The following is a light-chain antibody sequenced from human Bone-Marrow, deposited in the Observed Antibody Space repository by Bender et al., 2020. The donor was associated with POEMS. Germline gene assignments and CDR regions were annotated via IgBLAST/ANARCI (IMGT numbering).Light chain of an antibody. CDR3: QSSATSLGGWV. J-gene: IGLJ3*02. CDR2: EVS. Sequence: QSALTQPRSVSGSPGQSVTISCTGTSSDIGGHEYVSWYQQNPGKAPKLMIYEVSKRPSGVPDRFSGSKSGTSASLAITGLQAGEEVDYNCQSSATSLGGWVFAAGTKLPVL. V-gene: IGLV2-11*01. CDR1: SSDIGGHEY.